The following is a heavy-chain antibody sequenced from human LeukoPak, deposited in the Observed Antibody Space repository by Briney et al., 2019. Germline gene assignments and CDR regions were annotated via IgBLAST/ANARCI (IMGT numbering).Heavy chain of an antibody. V-gene: IGHV4-4*02. CDR3: ARDGGYSYEFDY. D-gene: IGHD5-18*01. CDR1: GGSINGHW. J-gene: IGHJ4*02. Sequence: SETLSLTCAVSGGSINGHWWTWVRQPPGKGLEWIGEIYHSGSTNYNASLKSRVTISVDKSRNQFSLKLSSVTAADTAVYYCARDGGYSYEFDYWGQGTLVTVSS. CDR2: IYHSGST.